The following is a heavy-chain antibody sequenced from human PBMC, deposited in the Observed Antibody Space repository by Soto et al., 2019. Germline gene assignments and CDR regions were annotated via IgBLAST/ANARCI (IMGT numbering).Heavy chain of an antibody. J-gene: IGHJ5*02. CDR2: IYSSGNT. Sequence: PXQTLPRPFSVSGGTISGYKWTWIRQPAGKGLEWIGRIYSSGNTKYNPSLQSRVTMSLDTSNNQFSLRLTSVTAADTAVYYCARGQRFSDWFDTWGQGTLVTVSS. CDR3: ARGQRFSDWFDT. CDR1: GGTISGYK. D-gene: IGHD3-3*01. V-gene: IGHV4-4*07.